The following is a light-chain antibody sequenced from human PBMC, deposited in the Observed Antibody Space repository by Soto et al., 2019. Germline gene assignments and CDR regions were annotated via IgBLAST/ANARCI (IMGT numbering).Light chain of an antibody. CDR3: QQYYSFPWT. V-gene: IGKV1-9*01. J-gene: IGKJ1*01. CDR2: AAS. CDR1: QGISSY. Sequence: IQLTQSPSSLSASVGDRVTITCRASQGISSYLAWYQQKPGKAPKLLIYAASTLQSGVPSRFSGSGSGTDFTLTISCLQSEDFATYYCQQYYSFPWTFGQGTKVEIK.